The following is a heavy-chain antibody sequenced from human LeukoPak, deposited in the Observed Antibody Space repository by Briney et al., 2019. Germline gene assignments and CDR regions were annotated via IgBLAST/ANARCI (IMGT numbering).Heavy chain of an antibody. D-gene: IGHD2-8*01. J-gene: IGHJ4*02. Sequence: GASVKVSCKASGYTFTGYYMHWVRQAPGQGLEWMGWISAYNGNTNYAQKLQGRVTMTTDTSTSTAYMELRSLRSDDTAVYYCARDRCTNGVCLFVYWGQGTLVTVSS. CDR3: ARDRCTNGVCLFVY. CDR2: ISAYNGNT. V-gene: IGHV1-18*04. CDR1: GYTFTGYY.